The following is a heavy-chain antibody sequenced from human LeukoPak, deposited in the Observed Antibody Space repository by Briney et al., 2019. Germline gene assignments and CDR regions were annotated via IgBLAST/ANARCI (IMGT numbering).Heavy chain of an antibody. CDR1: GFTFSSYA. V-gene: IGHV3-23*01. D-gene: IGHD3-22*01. Sequence: RPGGSLRLSCAASGFTFSSYAMSWVRQAPGKGLEWVSAISGSGGSTYYADSVKGRFTIPRDNSKNTLYLQMNSLRAEDTAVYYCAKDNGYPYYFDYWGQGTLVTVSS. CDR3: AKDNGYPYYFDY. J-gene: IGHJ4*02. CDR2: ISGSGGST.